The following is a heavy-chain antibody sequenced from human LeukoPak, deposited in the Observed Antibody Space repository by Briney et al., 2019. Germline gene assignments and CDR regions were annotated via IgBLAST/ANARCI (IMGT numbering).Heavy chain of an antibody. CDR1: GFTFSSYS. CDR2: ISGSGGST. V-gene: IGHV3-23*01. J-gene: IGHJ4*02. CDR3: AKSRYTSSNTNDY. Sequence: GGSLRLSCAASGFTFSSYSMSWVRQAPGKGLEWVSGISGSGGSTDYADSVKGRFTISRDSPKNTLYLQMNSLRAEDTAVYYCAKSRYTSSNTNDYWGQGTLVTVSS. D-gene: IGHD2-2*02.